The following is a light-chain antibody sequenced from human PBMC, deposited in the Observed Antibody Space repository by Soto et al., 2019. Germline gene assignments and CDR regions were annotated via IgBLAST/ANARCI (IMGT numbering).Light chain of an antibody. J-gene: IGLJ2*01. Sequence: QSALTQPRSVSGSPGQSVTISCTGTSRDVGGYNYVSWYQQHPGKAPKLMIYDVSKRPSGVPDRFSGFKSDDTASLTISGLQAEDEADYYCCSYACTYTVVFGGGTKLTVL. CDR2: DVS. V-gene: IGLV2-11*01. CDR1: SRDVGGYNY. CDR3: CSYACTYTVV.